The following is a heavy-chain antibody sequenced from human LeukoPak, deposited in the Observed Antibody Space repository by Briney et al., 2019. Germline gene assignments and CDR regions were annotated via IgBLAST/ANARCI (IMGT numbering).Heavy chain of an antibody. CDR1: GFTFSNYG. CDR2: ISYDGSNK. CDR3: AKGIVGATKGVDYYYGMDV. V-gene: IGHV3-30*18. D-gene: IGHD1-26*01. Sequence: GRSLRLSCAASGFTFSNYGMHWVRQAPGKGLEWVAVISYDGSNKYYADSVKGRFTISRDNSKNTLYLQMNSLRAEDTAVYYCAKGIVGATKGVDYYYGMDVWGQGTTVTVSS. J-gene: IGHJ6*02.